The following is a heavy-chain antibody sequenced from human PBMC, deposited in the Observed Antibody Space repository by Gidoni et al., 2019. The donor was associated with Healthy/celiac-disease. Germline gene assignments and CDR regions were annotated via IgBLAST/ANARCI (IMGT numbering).Heavy chain of an antibody. V-gene: IGHV1-69*01. J-gene: IGHJ2*01. Sequence: QVQLVQSGAAVKKPGSSVKVSCKASGGTFSSYAISWVRQAPGQGLEWMGGIIPIFGTANYAQKCQGRVTITADESTSTAYMELSSLRSEDTAVYYCAGQYSSSPKIWYFDLWGRGTLVTVSS. D-gene: IGHD6-6*01. CDR1: GGTFSSYA. CDR3: AGQYSSSPKIWYFDL. CDR2: IIPIFGTA.